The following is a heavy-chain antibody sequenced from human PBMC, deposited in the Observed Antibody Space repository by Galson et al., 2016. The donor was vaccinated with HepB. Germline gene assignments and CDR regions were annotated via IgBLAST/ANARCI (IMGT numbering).Heavy chain of an antibody. CDR3: ARDRGYYHDSSGYYHTGGLDY. Sequence: SVKVSCKASGYTFTNYGISWVRQAPGQGLEWMGWISAYNGNTNYAQKLQGRVTMTTDTSTSTAYMELRSLRSDDTAVYYCARDRGYYHDSSGYYHTGGLDYWGQGTLVTVSS. CDR2: ISAYNGNT. J-gene: IGHJ4*02. V-gene: IGHV1-18*01. D-gene: IGHD3-22*01. CDR1: GYTFTNYG.